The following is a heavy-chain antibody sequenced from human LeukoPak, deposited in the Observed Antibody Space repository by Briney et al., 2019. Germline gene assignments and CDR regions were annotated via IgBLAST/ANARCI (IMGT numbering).Heavy chain of an antibody. CDR2: ISGSGAGT. D-gene: IGHD2-8*01. CDR1: GFTFSSYA. J-gene: IGHJ4*02. Sequence: PGGSLRLSCVVSGFTFSSYAMNWVRQAPGKGLEWVSGISGSGAGTYYADSVKGRFTISRDNSKNTLYLQMNSLRAEDTAVYYCAKMVREFYTISYYFDYWGQGTLVTVSS. CDR3: AKMVREFYTISYYFDY. V-gene: IGHV3-23*01.